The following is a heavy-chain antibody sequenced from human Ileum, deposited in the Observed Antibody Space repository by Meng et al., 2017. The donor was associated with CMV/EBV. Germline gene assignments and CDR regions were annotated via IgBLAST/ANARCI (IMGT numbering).Heavy chain of an antibody. D-gene: IGHD2-15*01. Sequence: GESLKISCAASGFTFSTYAMSWVRQAPGKGLEWVSGISGSGGGGSTYYADSVKGRFTISRDNSKNTLYLQMNSLRADDTAVYYCGNPFCSGGSCGWGQGTLVTVSS. CDR2: ISGSGGGGST. J-gene: IGHJ4*02. V-gene: IGHV3-23*01. CDR1: GFTFSTYA. CDR3: GNPFCSGGSCG.